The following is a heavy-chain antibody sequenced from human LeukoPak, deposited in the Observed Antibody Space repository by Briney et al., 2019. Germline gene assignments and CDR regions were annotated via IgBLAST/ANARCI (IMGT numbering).Heavy chain of an antibody. CDR1: GGSISSYY. CDR3: ARDPYYDILTGYYRSGI. D-gene: IGHD3-9*01. Sequence: SETLSLTCTVSGGSISSYYWSWIRQPPGKGLEWIGYIYYSGSTNYNPSLKSRVTISVDTSKNQFSLKLSSVTAADTAVYYCARDPYYDILTGYYRSGIWGQGTMVTVSS. CDR2: IYYSGST. J-gene: IGHJ3*02. V-gene: IGHV4-59*01.